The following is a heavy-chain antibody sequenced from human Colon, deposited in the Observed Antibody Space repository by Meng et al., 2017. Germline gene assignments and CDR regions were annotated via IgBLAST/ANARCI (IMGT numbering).Heavy chain of an antibody. CDR1: GFSVSSNY. J-gene: IGHJ4*02. CDR2: IYSGGST. CDR3: AGVVTAIFY. V-gene: IGHV3-66*02. D-gene: IGHD2-21*02. Sequence: GESLKISCAASGFSVSSNYMTWVRQAPGKGLEWVSLIYSGGSTDYADFVKGRFTISRDNSKNTLYLQMNSLRPEDTAVYYCAGVVTAIFYWGQGKLVNVSS.